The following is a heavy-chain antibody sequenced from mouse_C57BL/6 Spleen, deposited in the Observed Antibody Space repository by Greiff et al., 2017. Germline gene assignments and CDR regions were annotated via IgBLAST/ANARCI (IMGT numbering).Heavy chain of an antibody. V-gene: IGHV1-80*01. D-gene: IGHD4-1*01. J-gene: IGHJ2*01. Sequence: VQLQQSGAELVKPGASVKISCKASGYAFSSYWMNWVKQRPGKGLEWIGQIYPGDGDTNYNGKFKGKATLTADKSSSTAYMQLSSLTSEDSAVYFWARGENCAFFDYWGQGTTLTVSS. CDR1: GYAFSSYW. CDR2: IYPGDGDT. CDR3: ARGENCAFFDY.